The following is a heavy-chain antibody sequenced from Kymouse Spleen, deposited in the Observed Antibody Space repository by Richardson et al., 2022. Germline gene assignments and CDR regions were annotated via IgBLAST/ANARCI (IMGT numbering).Heavy chain of an antibody. Sequence: QVQLQQWGAGLLKPSETLSLTCAVYGGSFSGYYWSWIRQPPGKGLEWIGEINHSGSTNYNPSLKSRVTISVDTSKNQFSLKLSSVTAADTAVYYCARGWDSSSSNWFDPWGQGTLVTVSS. D-gene: IGHD6-6*01. V-gene: IGHV4-34*01. CDR3: ARGWDSSSSNWFDP. CDR1: GGSFSGYY. CDR2: INHSGST. J-gene: IGHJ5*02.